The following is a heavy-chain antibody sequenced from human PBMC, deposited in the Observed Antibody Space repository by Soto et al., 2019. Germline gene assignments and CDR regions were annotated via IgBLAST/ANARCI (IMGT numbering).Heavy chain of an antibody. Sequence: SQTLSLTCAISGDSVSSNSAAWNWIRQSPSRGLEWLGRTYYRSKWYNDYAVSVKSRITINPDTSKNQFSLQLNSVTPEDTAVYYCARDLEVAVAGTGYYYYYGMDVWGQGTTVTVSS. V-gene: IGHV6-1*01. CDR1: GDSVSSNSAA. J-gene: IGHJ6*02. D-gene: IGHD6-19*01. CDR3: ARDLEVAVAGTGYYYYYGMDV. CDR2: TYYRSKWYN.